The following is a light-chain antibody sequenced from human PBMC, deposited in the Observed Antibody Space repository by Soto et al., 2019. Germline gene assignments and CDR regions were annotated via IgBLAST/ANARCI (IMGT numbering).Light chain of an antibody. J-gene: IGKJ2*01. CDR1: QTIGNIF. CDR3: HQYSSAPYT. V-gene: IGKV3-20*01. Sequence: EIVLPQSPGTLSLSPGETATLSCRASQTIGNIFLFWYQQKPGQAPRLLIYGASSRATGIPDRFSGSGSGTDFTLTINRLEPEDFEVYYRHQYSSAPYTFGQGTNLEIK. CDR2: GAS.